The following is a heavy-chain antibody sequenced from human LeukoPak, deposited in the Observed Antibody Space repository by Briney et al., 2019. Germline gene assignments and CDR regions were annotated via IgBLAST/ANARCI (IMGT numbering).Heavy chain of an antibody. CDR2: ISGSGNRT. CDR1: GLTFSQYG. Sequence: GGSLRLSCVGSGLTFSQYGVSWVRQAPGGGLEWVSGISGSGNRTYYVDSVKGRFSISRDNSKNTAYLQMNSLRAEDTAVYYCAKASRVAVAGGRFDYWGQGTLVTVSS. D-gene: IGHD6-19*01. J-gene: IGHJ4*02. CDR3: AKASRVAVAGGRFDY. V-gene: IGHV3-23*01.